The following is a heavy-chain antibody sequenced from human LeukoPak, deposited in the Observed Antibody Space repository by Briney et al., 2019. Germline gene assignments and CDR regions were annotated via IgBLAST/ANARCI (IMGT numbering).Heavy chain of an antibody. V-gene: IGHV1-69*05. CDR1: GGTFSSYA. CDR3: ARDLGKGCYYPDAFDI. D-gene: IGHD3-10*01. Sequence: ASVKVSCKASGGTFSSYAISWVRQAPGQGLEWMGRIIPIFGTANYAQKFQGRVTITTDESTSTAYMELSSLRSEDTAVYYCARDLGKGCYYPDAFDIWGQGTMVTVSS. CDR2: IIPIFGTA. J-gene: IGHJ3*02.